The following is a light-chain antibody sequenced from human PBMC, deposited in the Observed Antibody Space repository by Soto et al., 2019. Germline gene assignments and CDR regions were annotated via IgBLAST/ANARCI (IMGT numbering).Light chain of an antibody. V-gene: IGLV2-14*01. CDR2: EVS. CDR3: SSYTSTLRVV. Sequence: QSALTQPASVSGSPGQSITISCTGTSSDVGGYIYVSWYQQHPGKAPKLMIYEVSNRPSRVSNRFSGSKSGNTASLTISGLQAEDEADYYCSSYTSTLRVVFGGGTKLTVL. CDR1: SSDVGGYIY. J-gene: IGLJ3*02.